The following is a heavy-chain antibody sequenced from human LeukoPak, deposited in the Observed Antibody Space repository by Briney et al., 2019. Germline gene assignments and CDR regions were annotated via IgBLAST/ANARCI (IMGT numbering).Heavy chain of an antibody. J-gene: IGHJ5*02. D-gene: IGHD3-16*02. CDR1: GFTFSSYA. CDR2: ISGSGGST. V-gene: IGHV3-23*01. CDR3: AKVYGGIIVNWLDT. Sequence: PGGSLRLSCAASGFTFSSYAMSWVRQAPGKGLEWVSVISGSGGSTYYADSVKGRVTISRDNSKNTLYLLMNSLRAEDTAVYYCAKVYGGIIVNWLDTWGEGTLVTVSS.